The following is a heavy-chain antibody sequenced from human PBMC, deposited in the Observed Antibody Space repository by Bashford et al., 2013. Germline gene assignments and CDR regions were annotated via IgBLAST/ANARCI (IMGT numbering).Heavy chain of an antibody. V-gene: IGHV4-39*07. Sequence: SRRWIRQPPGKGLEWIGSIYYSGSTYYNPSLKSRVTISVDTSKNQFSLKLSSVTAADTAVYYCATGSGYYPDYWGQGTLVTVSS. CDR2: IYYSGST. J-gene: IGHJ4*02. D-gene: IGHD3-3*01. CDR1: S. CDR3: ATGSGYYPDY.